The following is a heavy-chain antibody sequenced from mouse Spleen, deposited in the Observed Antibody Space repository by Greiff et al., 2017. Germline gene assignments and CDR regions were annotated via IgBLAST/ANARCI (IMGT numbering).Heavy chain of an antibody. J-gene: IGHJ2*01. CDR1: GYTFTDHT. CDR2: IYPRDGST. V-gene: IGHV1-78*01. Sequence: VQLQQSDAELVKPGASVKISCKVSGYTFTDHTIHWMKQRPEQGLEWIGYIYPRDGSTKYNEKFKGKATLTADKSSNTAYMQLSSLTSEDSAVYFCARRDYYGSSLFDYWGQGTTLTVSS. D-gene: IGHD1-1*01. CDR3: ARRDYYGSSLFDY.